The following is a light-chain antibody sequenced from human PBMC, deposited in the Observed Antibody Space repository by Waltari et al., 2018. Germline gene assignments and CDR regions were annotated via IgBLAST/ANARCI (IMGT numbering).Light chain of an antibody. CDR1: QGISNY. J-gene: IGKJ1*01. Sequence: DIQMTQSPSAMSASVGDRVTITRRASQGISNYLAWFQQKPGKVPKRLIYGASSLQSGVPSRFSGSGSGTEFTLTISSLQPEDFATYYCLQHNSYPRTFGQGTKVEIK. V-gene: IGKV1-17*03. CDR2: GAS. CDR3: LQHNSYPRT.